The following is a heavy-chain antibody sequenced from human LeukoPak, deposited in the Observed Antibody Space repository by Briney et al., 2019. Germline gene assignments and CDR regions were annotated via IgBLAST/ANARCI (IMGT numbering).Heavy chain of an antibody. CDR1: GGSISSGSYY. CDR3: ARDIEGYCSSTRCQRGAFDI. D-gene: IGHD2-2*01. Sequence: SETLSLTCTVSGGSISSGSYYWSWIRQPAGKGLEWIGRIYTRGSTNYNPSLKSRVTISVDTSKNQFSLKLSAVTAAATAVNYCARDIEGYCSSTRCQRGAFDIWGQGTMVTVSS. J-gene: IGHJ3*02. V-gene: IGHV4-61*02. CDR2: IYTRGST.